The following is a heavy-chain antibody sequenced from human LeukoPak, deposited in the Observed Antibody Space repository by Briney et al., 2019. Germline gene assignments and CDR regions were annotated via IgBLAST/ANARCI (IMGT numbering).Heavy chain of an antibody. D-gene: IGHD3-22*01. CDR1: GGSISSGGYA. Sequence: SQTLSLTCAVSGGSISSGGYAWSWLRQPPGKGLEWIGYIYYSGSTNYNPSLKSRVTISVDTSKNQFSLKLSSVTAADTAVYYCARGPLLGYSGYDTMGFKNEVLDYYDSSGYYVDAFDIWGQGTMVTVSS. CDR3: ARGPLLGYSGYDTMGFKNEVLDYYDSSGYYVDAFDI. CDR2: IYYSGST. V-gene: IGHV4-61*08. J-gene: IGHJ3*02.